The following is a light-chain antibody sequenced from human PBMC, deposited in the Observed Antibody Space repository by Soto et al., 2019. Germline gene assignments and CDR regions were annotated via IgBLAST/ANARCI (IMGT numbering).Light chain of an antibody. Sequence: EVVLAQSPATLSLSPGDRATLSCRANESVSTYLAWYQQKPGQSPRLLIYDTSKRATGIPARFSGSGSGTDFTLTIVSLEPEDFVFYYCQQRSSCPLTFGGGTKVDIK. J-gene: IGKJ4*01. V-gene: IGKV3-11*01. CDR3: QQRSSCPLT. CDR2: DTS. CDR1: ESVSTY.